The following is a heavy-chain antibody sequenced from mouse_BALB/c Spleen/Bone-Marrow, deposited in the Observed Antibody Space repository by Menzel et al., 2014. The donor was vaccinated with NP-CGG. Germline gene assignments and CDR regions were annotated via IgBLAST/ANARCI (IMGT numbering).Heavy chain of an antibody. J-gene: IGHJ4*01. CDR3: ARWEYYAMDY. Sequence: EVMLVESGAELVKPGASVKLSCTASGFNIKDTYMHWVKQRPEQGLEWIGRVDPANGNTKYDPEFRGKATITADTSSNTAYLQLSSLTSEDTTVYYCARWEYYAMDYWGQGTSVTVSS. CDR1: GFNIKDTY. CDR2: VDPANGNT. D-gene: IGHD4-1*01. V-gene: IGHV14-3*02.